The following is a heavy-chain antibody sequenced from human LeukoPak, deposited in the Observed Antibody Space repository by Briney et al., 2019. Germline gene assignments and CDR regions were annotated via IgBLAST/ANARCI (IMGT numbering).Heavy chain of an antibody. D-gene: IGHD4-17*01. Sequence: ASVKVSCKASGYTFTSYDINWVRHPTGPGLELVGWMNPNSGNTGYAQKFQGRVTMTRNTSISTAYMELSSLRSEDTAVYYCARAPAHSMTTVTTPDYWGQGTLVTVSS. CDR2: MNPNSGNT. CDR1: GYTFTSYD. CDR3: ARAPAHSMTTVTTPDY. J-gene: IGHJ4*02. V-gene: IGHV1-8*01.